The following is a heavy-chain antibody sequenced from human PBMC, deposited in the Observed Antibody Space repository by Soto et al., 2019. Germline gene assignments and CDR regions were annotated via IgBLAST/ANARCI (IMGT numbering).Heavy chain of an antibody. V-gene: IGHV3-11*01. CDR3: ASDLGEYDSSCYFDD. J-gene: IGHJ4*02. D-gene: IGHD3-22*01. CDR1: GFTFIDSY. Sequence: LMLSCASSGFTFIDSYMSWIPQAPGKGLEWVSYISSSDSIIYYSDSVKGRFIISRDNAKNSLYLQMNSLRAEDTAVYYCASDLGEYDSSCYFDDWGQGHLVTV. CDR2: ISSSDSII.